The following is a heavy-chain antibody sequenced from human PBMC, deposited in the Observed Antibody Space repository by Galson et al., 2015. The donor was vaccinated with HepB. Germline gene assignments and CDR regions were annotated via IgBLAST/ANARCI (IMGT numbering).Heavy chain of an antibody. CDR2: ISYDGSNK. Sequence: SLRLSCAASGFTFSSYGMHWVRQAPGKGLEWVAVISYDGSNKYYADSVKGRFTISRDDSKNTLYLQMNSLRAEDTAVYYCAKGRVSGLNWFDPWGQGTLVTVSS. J-gene: IGHJ5*02. D-gene: IGHD3-10*01. V-gene: IGHV3-30*18. CDR1: GFTFSSYG. CDR3: AKGRVSGLNWFDP.